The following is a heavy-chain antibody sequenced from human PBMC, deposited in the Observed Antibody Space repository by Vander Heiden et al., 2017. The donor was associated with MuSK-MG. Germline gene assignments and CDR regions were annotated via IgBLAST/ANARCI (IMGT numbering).Heavy chain of an antibody. V-gene: IGHV3-11*05. Sequence: QVQLVESGGGLVKPGGSLRLSCAASGCTFSDYYMSWIRQAPGKGLEWVSYISSSSSYTNYADSVKGRFTISRDNAKNSLYLQMNSLRAEDTAVYYCARIMELLFEADYWGQGTLVTVSS. J-gene: IGHJ4*02. CDR2: ISSSSSYT. CDR3: ARIMELLFEADY. CDR1: GCTFSDYY. D-gene: IGHD1-26*01.